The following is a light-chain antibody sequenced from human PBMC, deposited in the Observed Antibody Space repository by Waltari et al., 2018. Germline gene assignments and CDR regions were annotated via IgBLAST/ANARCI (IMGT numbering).Light chain of an antibody. CDR3: QKYDFLPAT. Sequence: EMVFTPSPGTLSLSPGETAILSCTASQGVGNYLAWYQQRPGQAPRLLLYHTSIRVTGIPDRFSGSGYGTDFSLTISRLEPEDFAVYYCQKYDFLPATFGQGTKVEIK. V-gene: IGKV3-20*01. CDR2: HTS. J-gene: IGKJ1*01. CDR1: QGVGNY.